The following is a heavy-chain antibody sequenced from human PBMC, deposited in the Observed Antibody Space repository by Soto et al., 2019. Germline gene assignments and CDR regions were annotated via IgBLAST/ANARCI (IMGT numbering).Heavy chain of an antibody. V-gene: IGHV1-18*01. D-gene: IGHD1-26*01. Sequence: QVHPVQSGAELKKPGASVRVSCKASGYSFTRNGISWVRQAPGQGLEWMGWISAKNGDTNYAQKFQGRVIMTTDTSTSTAYMELRSLRSDDTAVYYCVRDRDSDTWPSRDVWGQGTTVTVSS. CDR2: ISAKNGDT. CDR1: GYSFTRNG. J-gene: IGHJ6*02. CDR3: VRDRDSDTWPSRDV.